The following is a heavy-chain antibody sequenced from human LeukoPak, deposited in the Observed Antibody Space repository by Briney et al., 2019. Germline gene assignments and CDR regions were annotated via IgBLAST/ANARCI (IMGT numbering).Heavy chain of an antibody. CDR3: ARRNAMDV. CDR2: INRDGSER. J-gene: IGHJ6*02. V-gene: IGHV3-7*03. CDR1: GFTFSNYW. Sequence: GGSLRLPCAASGFTFSNYWMTWVRQAPGKGLEWVANINRDGSERYYVDSVKGRFTISRDDAKSSLYLQMNSLRAEDTAVYYCARRNAMDVWGQGTTVIVFS.